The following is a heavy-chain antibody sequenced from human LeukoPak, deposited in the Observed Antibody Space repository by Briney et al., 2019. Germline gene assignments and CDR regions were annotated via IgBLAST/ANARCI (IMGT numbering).Heavy chain of an antibody. J-gene: IGHJ4*02. CDR3: AKSPRGYTYGHTEYYFDF. CDR1: GFTFSSYA. V-gene: IGHV3-23*01. CDR2: ISDNGVGT. D-gene: IGHD5-18*01. Sequence: PGGSLRLSCAASGFTFSSYAMSWVRQAPGKGLEWVSAISDNGVGTYYADSVKGRFTISRDNSKNTLYLQMNSLRAEDTAAYYCAKSPRGYTYGHTEYYFDFWGQGTLVTVSS.